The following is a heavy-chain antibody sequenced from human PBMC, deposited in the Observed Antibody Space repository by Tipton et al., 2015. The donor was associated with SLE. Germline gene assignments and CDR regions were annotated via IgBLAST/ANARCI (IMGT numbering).Heavy chain of an antibody. D-gene: IGHD6-19*01. J-gene: IGHJ1*01. V-gene: IGHV3-48*03. CDR3: ARDLYISGF. CDR1: GFTFSSYE. Sequence: SLRLSCAASGFTFSSYEMNWVRQAPGKGLESVAYISSSDYAIYYADSVKGRFTISRDNANNSLYLQMNSLRAEDTAVYYCARDLYISGFWGQGTLVTVSS. CDR2: ISSSDYAI.